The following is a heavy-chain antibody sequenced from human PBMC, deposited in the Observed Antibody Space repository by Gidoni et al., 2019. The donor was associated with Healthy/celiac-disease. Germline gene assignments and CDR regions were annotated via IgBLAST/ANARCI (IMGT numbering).Heavy chain of an antibody. Sequence: EVQLVESGGGLVQPGGSLRLSCAASGFTVSSNYMRWVRQAQGKGLEWVAVIYSGGSKYYADSVKGRLTISRDNSKNTLYLQMNSLRAEDTAVYYCARDGSRGSANDAFDIWGQGTMVTVSS. V-gene: IGHV3-66*01. D-gene: IGHD3-16*01. J-gene: IGHJ3*02. CDR3: ARDGSRGSANDAFDI. CDR2: IYSGGSK. CDR1: GFTVSSNY.